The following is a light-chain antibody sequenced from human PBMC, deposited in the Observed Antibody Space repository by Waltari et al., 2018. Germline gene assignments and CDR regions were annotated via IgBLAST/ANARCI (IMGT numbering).Light chain of an antibody. CDR2: EGN. Sequence: QSAVTQPAPVAGAPGQSITSSSTGTSRAVGAYSFTSWYEQNPGKAPNLMIYEGNKRPSGVSNRFSGSKAGNTASLTISGLQAEDEADYYCYSYAGSGTWVFGGGTKLTVL. CDR3: YSYAGSGTWV. V-gene: IGLV2-23*01. J-gene: IGLJ3*02. CDR1: SRAVGAYSF.